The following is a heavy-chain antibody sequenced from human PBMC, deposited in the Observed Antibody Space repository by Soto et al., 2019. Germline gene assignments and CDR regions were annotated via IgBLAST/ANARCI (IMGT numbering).Heavy chain of an antibody. CDR3: AQHRVWDSSGLDY. D-gene: IGHD6-19*01. J-gene: IGHJ4*02. CDR1: GFTFSSRA. Sequence: EVQLLESGGGLVRPGGALRPSCAASGFTFSSRAMSWVRQAPGKGLEWVSAITGSGDNTYYADSVKGRFTISRDNSKNTLSLQMTSLRAEDTAFYYCAQHRVWDSSGLDYWGRGTLVTVSS. CDR2: ITGSGDNT. V-gene: IGHV3-23*01.